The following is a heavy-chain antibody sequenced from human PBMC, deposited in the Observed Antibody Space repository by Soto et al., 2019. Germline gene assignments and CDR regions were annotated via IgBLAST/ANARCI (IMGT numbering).Heavy chain of an antibody. V-gene: IGHV1-69*01. CDR1: GDTDTNYV. D-gene: IGHD3-16*02. J-gene: IGHJ6*04. CDR2: IFPKFGTT. Sequence: QVQLVQPGAEVKKPGSSVKVSCKASGDTDTNYVISWVRQAPGQGLDWMGGIFPKFGTTYSAQKLQDRLTITADESTSTVYMQLSSLRLDDTAVYYCEAEMTFGKLSVVWGKGTTVTVSS. CDR3: EAEMTFGKLSVV.